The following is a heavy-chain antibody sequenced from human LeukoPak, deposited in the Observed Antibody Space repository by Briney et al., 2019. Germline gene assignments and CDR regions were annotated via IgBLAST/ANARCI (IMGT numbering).Heavy chain of an antibody. CDR2: INPNSGGT. CDR3: ARANLVSTTSNFDY. J-gene: IGHJ4*02. Sequence: GASVKVSCKASGYTFTSYDINWVRQATGQGLEWMGWINPNSGGTNYAQKFQGRVTMTRDTSISTAYMELSRLRSDDTAVYYCARANLVSTTSNFDYWGQGTLVTVSS. CDR1: GYTFTSYD. D-gene: IGHD4-17*01. V-gene: IGHV1-2*02.